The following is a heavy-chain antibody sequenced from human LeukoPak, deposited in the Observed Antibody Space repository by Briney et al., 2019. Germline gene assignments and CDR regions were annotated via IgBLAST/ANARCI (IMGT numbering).Heavy chain of an antibody. CDR1: GGSISSYY. D-gene: IGHD4-17*01. V-gene: IGHV4-59*01. CDR3: ARDGSGNYGDYDVYYYYGMDV. J-gene: IGHJ6*02. Sequence: SETLSLTCAVSGGSISSYYWSWIRQPPGKGLEWIGYIYYSGSTNYNPSLKSRVTISVDTSKNQFSLKLSSVTAADTAVYYCARDGSGNYGDYDVYYYYGMDVWGQGTTVTVSS. CDR2: IYYSGST.